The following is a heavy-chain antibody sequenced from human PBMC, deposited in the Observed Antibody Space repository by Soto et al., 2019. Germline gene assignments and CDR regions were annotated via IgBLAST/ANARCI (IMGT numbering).Heavy chain of an antibody. CDR3: AKGTYDFWSGPFYYYMDV. D-gene: IGHD3-3*01. Sequence: GGSLRLSRAASGFTFSSYAVHWVRQAPGKGLDCVSAISGSGGNTYYADSVEGRFTISRDNSKNTLYLQMISLRAEDTAVYYCAKGTYDFWSGPFYYYMDVWAKGTTVTVSS. V-gene: IGHV3-23*01. CDR1: GFTFSSYA. J-gene: IGHJ6*03. CDR2: ISGSGGNT.